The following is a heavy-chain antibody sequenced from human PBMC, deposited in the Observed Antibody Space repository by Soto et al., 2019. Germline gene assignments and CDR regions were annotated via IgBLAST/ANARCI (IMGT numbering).Heavy chain of an antibody. Sequence: PGGSLRLSCAASGFTFSDYYMSWIRQAPGKGLEWVSYISSSYIYYADSVKGRFTISRDNAKNSLYLQMNSLRAEDTAVYYCARVGGVGATGYWGQGTLVTVSS. CDR3: ARVGGVGATGY. D-gene: IGHD1-26*01. CDR2: ISSSYI. V-gene: IGHV3-11*06. CDR1: GFTFSDYY. J-gene: IGHJ4*02.